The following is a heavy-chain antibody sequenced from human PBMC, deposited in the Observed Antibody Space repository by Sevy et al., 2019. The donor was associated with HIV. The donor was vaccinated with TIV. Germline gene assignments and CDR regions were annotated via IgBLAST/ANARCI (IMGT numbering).Heavy chain of an antibody. CDR2: IYYSGST. CDR1: GGSISSYY. V-gene: IGHV4-59*01. Sequence: SETLSLTCTVSGGSISSYYWSWIRQPPGKGLEWIGYIYYSGSTNYIPSLKSRVTISVDTSKNQFSLKLSSVTAADTAVYYCARERRDGYCSSTSCYNVDNWFDPWGQGTLVTVSS. J-gene: IGHJ5*02. D-gene: IGHD2-2*02. CDR3: ARERRDGYCSSTSCYNVDNWFDP.